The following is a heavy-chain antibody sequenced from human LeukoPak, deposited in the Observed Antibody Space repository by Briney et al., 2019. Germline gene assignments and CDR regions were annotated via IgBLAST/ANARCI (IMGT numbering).Heavy chain of an antibody. CDR1: GFTFSDYY. D-gene: IGHD5-24*01. CDR3: AEKKKGWLHHDAFDI. J-gene: IGHJ3*02. CDR2: ISGSGGST. V-gene: IGHV3-23*01. Sequence: GGSLRLSCAASGFTFSDYYMSWVRQAPGKGLEWVSAISGSGGSTYYADSVKGRFTISRDNSKNTLYLQMNSLRAEDTAVYYCAEKKKGWLHHDAFDIWGQGTMVTVSS.